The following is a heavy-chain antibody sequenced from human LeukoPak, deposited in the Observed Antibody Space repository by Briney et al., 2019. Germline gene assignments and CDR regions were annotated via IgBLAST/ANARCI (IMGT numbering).Heavy chain of an antibody. CDR2: IWYDGSNK. CDR3: ARAQTYYDILTGYFHDAFDI. CDR1: GFTFSSYG. V-gene: IGHV3-33*01. J-gene: IGHJ3*02. D-gene: IGHD3-9*01. Sequence: GGSLRLSCAASGFTFSSYGVHWVRQAPGKGLEWVAVIWYDGSNKYYADSVKGRFTISRDNSKNTLYLQMNSLRAEDTAVYYCARAQTYYDILTGYFHDAFDIWGQGTMVTVSS.